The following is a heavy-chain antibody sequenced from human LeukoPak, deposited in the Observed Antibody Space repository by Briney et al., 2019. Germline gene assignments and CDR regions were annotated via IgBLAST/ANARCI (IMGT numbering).Heavy chain of an antibody. CDR1: GFTVSSNY. D-gene: IGHD3-10*01. Sequence: PGGSLRLSCAASGFTVSSNYMSWVRQAPGEGLEWVSVIYSGGSTYYADSVKGRFTISRDNSKNTLYLQMNSLRAEDTAVYYCARRWFGELLYYWGQGTLVTVSS. CDR3: ARRWFGELLYY. J-gene: IGHJ4*02. V-gene: IGHV3-53*01. CDR2: IYSGGST.